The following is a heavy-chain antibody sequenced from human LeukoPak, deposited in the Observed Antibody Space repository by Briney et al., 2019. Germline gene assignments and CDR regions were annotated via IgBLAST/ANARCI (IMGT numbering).Heavy chain of an antibody. CDR2: INHSGST. CDR3: ARGHLGRIVVVTYFDY. CDR1: GGSFSGYY. D-gene: IGHD3-22*01. J-gene: IGHJ4*02. V-gene: IGHV4-34*01. Sequence: PSETLSLTCAVYGGSFSGYYWSWIRQPPGKGLEWIGEINHSGSTNYNPSLKSRVTISVDTSKNQFSLKLSSVTAADTAVYYCARGHLGRIVVVTYFDYWGQGTLVTVSS.